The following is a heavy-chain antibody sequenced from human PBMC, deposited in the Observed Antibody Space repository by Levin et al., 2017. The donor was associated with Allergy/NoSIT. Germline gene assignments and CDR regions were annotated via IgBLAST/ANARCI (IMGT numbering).Heavy chain of an antibody. V-gene: IGHV2-26*01. D-gene: IGHD6-19*01. CDR2: IFSNDEK. Sequence: SGPTLVKPTETLTLTCTVSGFSLSNARMGVSWIRQPPGKALEWLAHIFSNDEKSYSTSLKSRLTISKDTSKSQVVLTMTNMDPVDTATYYCARDDSSGWFVDAFDIWGQGTMVTVSS. CDR1: GFSLSNARMG. J-gene: IGHJ3*02. CDR3: ARDDSSGWFVDAFDI.